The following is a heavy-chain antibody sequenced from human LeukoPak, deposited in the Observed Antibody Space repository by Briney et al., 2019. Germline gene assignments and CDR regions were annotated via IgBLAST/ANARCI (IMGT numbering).Heavy chain of an antibody. D-gene: IGHD1-1*01. CDR3: AKDPTTGTTPNWFDP. V-gene: IGHV3-23*01. Sequence: GGSLRLSCAASGFTFSSYAMSWVSQAPGKGLEWVSTISGSGGSTYYADSVKGRFTISRDNSKNTLYLQMNSLRAEDTAVYYCAKDPTTGTTPNWFDPWGQGTLVTVSS. CDR1: GFTFSSYA. J-gene: IGHJ5*02. CDR2: ISGSGGST.